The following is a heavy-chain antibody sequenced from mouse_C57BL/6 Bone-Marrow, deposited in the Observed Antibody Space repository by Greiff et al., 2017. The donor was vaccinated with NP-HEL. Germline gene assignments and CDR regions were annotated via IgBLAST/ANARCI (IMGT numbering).Heavy chain of an antibody. V-gene: IGHV6-6*01. Sequence: EVKLLESGGGLVQPGGSMKLSCAASGFTFSDAWMDWVRQSPEKGLEWVAEIRNKANNHATYYAESVKGRFTISRDDSKSSVYLQMNSLRAEDTGIYYWTRVFYGPYAMDYWGQGTSVTVSS. CDR2: IRNKANNHAT. J-gene: IGHJ4*01. CDR1: GFTFSDAW. CDR3: TRVFYGPYAMDY. D-gene: IGHD1-1*02.